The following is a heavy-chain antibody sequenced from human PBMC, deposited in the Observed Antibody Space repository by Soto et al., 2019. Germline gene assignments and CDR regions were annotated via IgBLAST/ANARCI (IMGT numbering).Heavy chain of an antibody. J-gene: IGHJ5*02. CDR1: GGSFSGYY. CDR2: IYYSGST. CDR3: ARASVVPYNWFDP. Sequence: PSETLSLTCAVYGGSFSGYYWSWIRQPPGKGLEWIGYIYYSGSTNYNPSLKSRVTISVDTSKNQFSLKQSSVTAADTAVYYCARASVVPYNWFDPWGQGTLVTVSS. V-gene: IGHV4-59*01. D-gene: IGHD6-6*01.